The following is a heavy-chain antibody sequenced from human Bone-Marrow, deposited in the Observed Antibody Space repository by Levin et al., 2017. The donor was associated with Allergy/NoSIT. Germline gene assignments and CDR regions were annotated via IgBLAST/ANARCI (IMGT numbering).Heavy chain of an antibody. D-gene: IGHD6-6*01. CDR3: ARAYSSSPIPFGY. CDR1: GYTFTGYY. V-gene: IGHV1-2*02. CDR2: INPNSGGT. J-gene: IGHJ4*02. Sequence: ASVKVSCKASGYTFTGYYMHWVRQAPGQGLEWMGWINPNSGGTNYAQKFQGRVTMTRDTSISTAYMELSRLRSDDTAVYYCARAYSSSPIPFGYWGQGTLVTVPS.